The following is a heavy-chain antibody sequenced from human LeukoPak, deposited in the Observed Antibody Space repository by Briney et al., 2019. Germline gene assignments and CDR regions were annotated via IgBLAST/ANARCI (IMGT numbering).Heavy chain of an antibody. V-gene: IGHV3-48*03. D-gene: IGHD3-10*01. CDR3: ARYARYYYGSGSYYNPPYYYYYMDV. CDR1: GFTFSSYE. Sequence: PGGSLRLSCAASGFTFSSYEMNWVRQAPGKGLEWVSYISSSGSTIYYADSVKGRFTISRDNAKNSLYLQMNSLRAEDTAVYYCARYARYYYGSGSYYNPPYYYYYMDVWGKGTTVTISS. CDR2: ISSSGSTI. J-gene: IGHJ6*03.